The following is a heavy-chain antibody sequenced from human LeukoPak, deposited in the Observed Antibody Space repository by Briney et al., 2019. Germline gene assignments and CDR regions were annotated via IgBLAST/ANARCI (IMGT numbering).Heavy chain of an antibody. J-gene: IGHJ3*02. Sequence: SETLSLTCTVSGGSISSYYWSWIRQPPGKGLEWIGYIYYSGSTNYNPSLKSRVTISVDTSKNQFSLKLSSVTAADTAVYYCARVFPYCGGDCYEDAFDIWGQGTMVTVSS. D-gene: IGHD2-21*02. CDR2: IYYSGST. CDR3: ARVFPYCGGDCYEDAFDI. V-gene: IGHV4-59*01. CDR1: GGSISSYY.